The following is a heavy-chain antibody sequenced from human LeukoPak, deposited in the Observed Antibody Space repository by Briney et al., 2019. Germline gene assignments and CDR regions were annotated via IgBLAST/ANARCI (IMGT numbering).Heavy chain of an antibody. CDR1: GYTFTSYW. J-gene: IGHJ4*02. V-gene: IGHV5-51*01. D-gene: IGHD5-24*01. Sequence: TTGESLKISCKGSGYTFTSYWIGGVRQMPGKGLEWMGIIYPGDSDTRYSPSFQGQVTISADKSISTAYLQWRSLKASDTAMYYCARQRDGYSDYWGQGTLVTVSS. CDR3: ARQRDGYSDY. CDR2: IYPGDSDT.